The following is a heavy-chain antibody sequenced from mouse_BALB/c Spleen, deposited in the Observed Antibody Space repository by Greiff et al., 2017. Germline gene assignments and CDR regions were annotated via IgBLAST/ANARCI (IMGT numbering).Heavy chain of an antibody. CDR1: GFTFSSYA. V-gene: IGHV5-6-5*01. Sequence: EVKLMESGGGLVKPGGSLKLSCAASGFTFSSYAMSWVRQTPEKRLEWVASISSGGSTYYPDSVKDRFTISRDNARNILYLQMSSLRSEDTAMYYCAREVTTATAMDYWGQGTSVTVSS. CDR3: AREVTTATAMDY. J-gene: IGHJ4*01. D-gene: IGHD1-2*01. CDR2: ISSGGST.